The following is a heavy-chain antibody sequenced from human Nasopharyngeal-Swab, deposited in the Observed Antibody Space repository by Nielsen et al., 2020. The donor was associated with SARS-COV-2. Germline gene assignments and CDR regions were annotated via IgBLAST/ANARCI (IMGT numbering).Heavy chain of an antibody. CDR1: GFTFSDYY. D-gene: IGHD6-13*01. J-gene: IGHJ5*02. Sequence: GESLKISCAASGFTFSDYYMSWIRQAPGKGPEWVSYISSSSSYTNYADSVKGRFTISRDNAKNSLYLQMNSLRAEDTAVYYCAADSSSWYSSWGQGTLVTVSS. CDR2: ISSSSSYT. V-gene: IGHV3-11*06. CDR3: AADSSSWYSS.